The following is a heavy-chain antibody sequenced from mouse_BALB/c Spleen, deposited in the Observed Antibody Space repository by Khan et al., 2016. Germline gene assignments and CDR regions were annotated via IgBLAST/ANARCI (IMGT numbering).Heavy chain of an antibody. CDR3: GRWDY. V-gene: IGHV5-17*02. CDR2: ISSGSSAI. CDR1: GFTFSSFG. J-gene: IGHJ2*01. Sequence: EVQLVESGGGLVQPGGSRKLSCAASGFTFSSFGMHWVRQAPEKGLEWVAFISSGSSAIYYADTVKGRFTISRDNPNNTLCLQMTSLRSEDTAMYYCGRWDYWGQGTTLTVSS.